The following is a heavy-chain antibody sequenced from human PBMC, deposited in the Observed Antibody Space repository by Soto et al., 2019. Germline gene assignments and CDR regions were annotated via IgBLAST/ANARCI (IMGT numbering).Heavy chain of an antibody. CDR3: ARDPGIVVVPAALTAVAPGLDV. Sequence: QVQLVQSGAEVKKPGSSVKVSCKASGGTFSSYTISGVRQAPGQGLEWMGRIIHILGIANYAQKFQGRVTSTADKSTSTAYMELSSLRSEDTAVYYCARDPGIVVVPAALTAVAPGLDVWCKGTTVTVSS. V-gene: IGHV1-69*08. D-gene: IGHD2-2*01. CDR1: GGTFSSYT. CDR2: IIHILGIA. J-gene: IGHJ6*04.